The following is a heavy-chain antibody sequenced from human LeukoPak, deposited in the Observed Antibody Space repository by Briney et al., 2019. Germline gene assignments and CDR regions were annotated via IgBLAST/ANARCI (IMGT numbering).Heavy chain of an antibody. D-gene: IGHD5-18*01. V-gene: IGHV4-39*01. CDR2: IYYSGST. J-gene: IGHJ4*02. CDR3: ARHFNGYSNGPIDY. CDR1: GGSISSSSYY. Sequence: SETLSLTCTVSGGSISSSSYYWGWIRQPPGKGLEWIGSIYYSGSTYYNPSLKSRVTISVDTSKNQFSLKLSSVTAADTAVYYCARHFNGYSNGPIDYWGQGTLVTVSS.